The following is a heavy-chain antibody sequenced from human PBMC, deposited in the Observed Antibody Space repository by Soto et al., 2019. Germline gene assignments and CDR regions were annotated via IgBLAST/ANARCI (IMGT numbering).Heavy chain of an antibody. D-gene: IGHD4-17*01. J-gene: IGHJ1*01. CDR3: ASEIDATTVTSLVH. Sequence: QVQLVQSGAEVKKPGASVKVSCKASGYIFSGSVMHWVRQAPGQRLEWMGWINAGNGNTIHSQKFQGRDTITRDTSATTVYMELRSLRSEDTAVYYCASEIDATTVTSLVHWGQGTLVTVSS. V-gene: IGHV1-3*01. CDR1: GYIFSGSV. CDR2: INAGNGNT.